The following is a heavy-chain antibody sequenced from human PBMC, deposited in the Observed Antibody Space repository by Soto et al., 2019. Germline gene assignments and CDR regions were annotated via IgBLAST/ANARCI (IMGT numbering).Heavy chain of an antibody. CDR3: ARGTMTGGWFDP. D-gene: IGHD3-22*01. J-gene: IGHJ5*02. V-gene: IGHV4-30-2*01. CDR1: GGSISSGGYS. CDR2: IYHSGST. Sequence: SETLSLTCAVSGGSISSGGYSWSWIRQPPGKGLEWIGYIYHSGSTYYNPSLKSRVTISVDRSKNQFSLKLSSVTAADTAVYYCARGTMTGGWFDPWGQGTLVTVSS.